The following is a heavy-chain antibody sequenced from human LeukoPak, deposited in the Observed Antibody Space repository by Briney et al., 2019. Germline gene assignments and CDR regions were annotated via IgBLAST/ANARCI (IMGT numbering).Heavy chain of an antibody. D-gene: IGHD2-2*02. V-gene: IGHV1-2*02. CDR3: ARPRYCSSTSCHTRGYWFDP. J-gene: IGHJ5*02. Sequence: ASVKVSCKASGYTFTGYYMHWVRQAPGQRPEWMGWINPNSGGTNYAQKFQGRVTMTRDTSISTAYMELSRLRSDDTAAYYCARPRYCSSTSCHTRGYWFDPWGQGTLVTVSS. CDR2: INPNSGGT. CDR1: GYTFTGYY.